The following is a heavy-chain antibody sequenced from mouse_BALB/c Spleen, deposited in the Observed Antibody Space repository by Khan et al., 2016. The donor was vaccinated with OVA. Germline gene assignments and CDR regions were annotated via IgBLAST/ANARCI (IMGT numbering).Heavy chain of an antibody. D-gene: IGHD2-4*01. V-gene: IGHV3-8*02. CDR2: ISYSGST. J-gene: IGHJ3*01. Sequence: EVKLLESGPSLVKPSQTLSLTCSVTGDSITSGYWNWIRKFPGNKLEYMGYISYSGSTYYNPSLKSRISITRDTSKNQYYLQLNSVTTEDTATYYSARYVYDYEGAFAYWGQGTLVTVSA. CDR3: ARYVYDYEGAFAY. CDR1: GDSITSGY.